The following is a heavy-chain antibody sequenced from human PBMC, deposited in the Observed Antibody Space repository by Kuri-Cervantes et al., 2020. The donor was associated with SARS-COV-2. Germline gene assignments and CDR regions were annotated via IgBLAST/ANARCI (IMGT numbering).Heavy chain of an antibody. CDR2: MNPNSGNT. V-gene: IGHV1-8*02. J-gene: IGHJ4*02. CDR3: ARGDPGGYLLSVVY. Sequence: ASVKVSCKASGYTFTGYYMHWVRQAPGQGLEWMGWMNPNSGNTGYAQKFQGRVTMTRNTSVSTAYMELSSLRSEDTAVYYCARGDPGGYLLSVVYWGQGTLVTVSS. D-gene: IGHD1-26*01. CDR1: GYTFTGYY.